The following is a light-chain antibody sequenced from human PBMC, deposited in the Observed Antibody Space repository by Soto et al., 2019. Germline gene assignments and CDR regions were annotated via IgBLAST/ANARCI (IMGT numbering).Light chain of an antibody. CDR3: SSYTPSTTL. V-gene: IGLV2-14*01. CDR1: SSDVGGYDY. CDR2: QVI. Sequence: QSVLTQPASVSGSPGQSITISCTGTSSDVGGYDYVSWYQQHPGNAPKIVIYQVIHRPSGVSDRFSGSKSGNTASLTISGLQAEDEADYYCSSYTPSTTLFGTGTKLTVL. J-gene: IGLJ1*01.